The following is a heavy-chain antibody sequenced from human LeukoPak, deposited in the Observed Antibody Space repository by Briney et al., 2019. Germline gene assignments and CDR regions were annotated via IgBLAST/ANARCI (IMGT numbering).Heavy chain of an antibody. CDR3: ARDKEEYSSSWYRYFDL. D-gene: IGHD6-13*01. J-gene: IGHJ2*01. V-gene: IGHV4-59*01. Sequence: SETLSLTCTVSGGSISSYYLSWIRQPPGKGLEWIGYIYYSGSTNYNPSLKSRVTISVDTSKNQFSLKLSSVTAADTAVYYCARDKEEYSSSWYRYFDLWGRGTLVTVSS. CDR2: IYYSGST. CDR1: GGSISSYY.